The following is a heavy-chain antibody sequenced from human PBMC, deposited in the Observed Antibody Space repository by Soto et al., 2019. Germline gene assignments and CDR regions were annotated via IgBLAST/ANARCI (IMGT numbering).Heavy chain of an antibody. CDR1: GGTFGSYT. J-gene: IGHJ5*02. CDR2: IIPMFGIA. D-gene: IGHD2-2*01. CDR3: AVQMPDHWLDP. Sequence: QVQLVQSGAEVKNPGSSVKVSCKASGGTFGSYTCSWVRQAPGQGLEWMGRIIPMFGIAHYAQKFQDRVTITADKSTSTVYMELSSLRYQDTAMYYCAVQMPDHWLDPWGQGTQVTVSS. V-gene: IGHV1-69*02.